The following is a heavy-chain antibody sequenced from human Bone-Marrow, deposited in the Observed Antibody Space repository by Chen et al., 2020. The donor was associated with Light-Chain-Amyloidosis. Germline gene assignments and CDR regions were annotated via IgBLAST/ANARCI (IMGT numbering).Heavy chain of an antibody. CDR2: ITHSGSN. V-gene: IGHV4-34*01. CDR1: GGSFSYYS. CDR3: VRDTYDSSTCYTYRSMDV. J-gene: IGHJ6*02. D-gene: IGHD3-22*01. Sequence: QVQLQQGGAGMFKPSENLSLTCAVYGGSFSYYSWTWIRQSPGTGLEWIGKITHSGSNKYNPSLKSRVTMSVDTSKNQFSLKMNSVTTADTAVYYCVRDTYDSSTCYTYRSMDVWGQGTTVTVSS.